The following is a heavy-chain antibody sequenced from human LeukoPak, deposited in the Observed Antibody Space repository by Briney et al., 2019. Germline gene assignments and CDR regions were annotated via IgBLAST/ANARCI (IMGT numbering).Heavy chain of an antibody. CDR3: ARVIVATIRGFNWFDP. J-gene: IGHJ5*02. CDR2: ISAYNGNT. V-gene: IGHV1-18*01. D-gene: IGHD5-12*01. CDR1: GYTFTSYG. Sequence: ASVKVSCKASGYTFTSYGISWVRQAPGQGLEWMGWISAYNGNTSYAQKLQGRVTMTTDTSTSTAYMELRSLRSDDTAVYYCARVIVATIRGFNWFDPWGQGTLVTVSS.